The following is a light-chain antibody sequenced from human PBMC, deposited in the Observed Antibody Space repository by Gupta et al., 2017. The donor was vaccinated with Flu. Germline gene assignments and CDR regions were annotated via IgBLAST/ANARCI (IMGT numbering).Light chain of an antibody. Sequence: TGTSSDVGGYDYVSWYQQHPGNAPKLIIYEVNQRPSGVPDRFSGSKSGNTASLTVSGLLAEDESDYYCCSYGGSKFFGGGTKLTVL. CDR2: EVN. V-gene: IGLV2-8*01. CDR1: SSDVGGYDY. J-gene: IGLJ2*01. CDR3: CSYGGSKF.